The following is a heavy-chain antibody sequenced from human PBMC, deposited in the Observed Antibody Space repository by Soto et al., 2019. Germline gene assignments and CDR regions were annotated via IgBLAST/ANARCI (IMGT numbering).Heavy chain of an antibody. Sequence: EVHLVESGGGLVQPGGSLRLSCAASGFTFSSYSLNWVRQAPGKGLEWVSYITSSGTTVYYADSERGRFTISRDNAKNSLYLQMNSLRDDDTAVYYCARGSSNWAYYFDFWGQGTLVTVSS. CDR1: GFTFSSYS. D-gene: IGHD6-13*01. CDR2: ITSSGTTV. J-gene: IGHJ4*02. V-gene: IGHV3-48*02. CDR3: ARGSSNWAYYFDF.